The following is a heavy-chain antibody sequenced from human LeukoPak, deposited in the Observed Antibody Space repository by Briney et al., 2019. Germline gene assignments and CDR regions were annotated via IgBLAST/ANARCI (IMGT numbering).Heavy chain of an antibody. D-gene: IGHD3-22*01. CDR2: ISGSGGST. CDR1: GFTFSSYA. CDR3: ASWEGGYYDSSGYLFDY. J-gene: IGHJ4*02. Sequence: GGSLRLSCAASGFTFSSYAMSWVRQAPGKGLEWVSAISGSGGSTYYADSVKGRFTISRDNSKNTLYLQMNSLRAEDTAVYYCASWEGGYYDSSGYLFDYWGQGTLVTVSS. V-gene: IGHV3-23*01.